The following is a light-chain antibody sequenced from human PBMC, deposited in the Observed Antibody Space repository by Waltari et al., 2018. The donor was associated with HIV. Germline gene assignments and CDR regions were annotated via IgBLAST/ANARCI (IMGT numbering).Light chain of an antibody. V-gene: IGLV2-8*01. CDR1: SSDVGGYSY. CDR3: SSYAGSNNVI. J-gene: IGLJ2*01. CDR2: EVS. Sequence: QSALAQPPSASVSPGQSVTISCTGTSSDVGGYSYVSWYQQHPGKAPQLMIYEVSKRSSGGPDGFSGAKAGNAASRTGSGLQAEDEADYYCSSYAGSNNVIFGGGTKLTVL.